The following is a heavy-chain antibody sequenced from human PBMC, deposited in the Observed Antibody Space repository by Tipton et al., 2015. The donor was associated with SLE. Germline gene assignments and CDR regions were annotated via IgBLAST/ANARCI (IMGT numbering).Heavy chain of an antibody. J-gene: IGHJ6*03. V-gene: IGHV4-59*01. D-gene: IGHD2-2*01. CDR1: GGSISSDY. CDR3: ARVPAVYYYYMDV. CDR2: LYSGGSP. Sequence: TLSLTCNVSGGSISSDYWSWIRQPPGKGLEWIGDLYSGGSPNYNPSLKSRVTMSVDTSKNQFSLKLSSVTAADTAVYYCARVPAVYYYYMDVWGKGPTVTASS.